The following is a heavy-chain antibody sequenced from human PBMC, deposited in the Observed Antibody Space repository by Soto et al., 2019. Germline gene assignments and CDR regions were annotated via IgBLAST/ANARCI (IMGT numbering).Heavy chain of an antibody. Sequence: EVQLSESGGGFLQPRESLRLSCAASRFRFSLSAMSWVRQAPGRGLDWVSSLIGGGSTTDHADSVKGRFTISRDNSKNTVHLQMNSLRAEDTAVYYCAKGPEYDILTGCDYWGQGALFTSS. D-gene: IGHD3-9*01. CDR1: RFRFSLSA. J-gene: IGHJ4*02. CDR2: LIGGGSTT. V-gene: IGHV3-23*01. CDR3: AKGPEYDILTGCDY.